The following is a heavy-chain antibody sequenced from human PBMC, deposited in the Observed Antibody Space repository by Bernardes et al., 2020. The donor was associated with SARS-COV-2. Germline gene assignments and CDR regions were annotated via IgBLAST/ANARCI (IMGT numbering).Heavy chain of an antibody. Sequence: AGVKVPRKVSGYSLTELPIHWVRQAPGKGLEWMGGFDSEDGQTIYAQKFQGRVTMIEDTSTDTAYMELNSLRSEDTAVYFCAGRITLFGVITGFFDRWGQGTLVTVSA. CDR1: GYSLTELP. CDR2: FDSEDGQT. V-gene: IGHV1-24*01. D-gene: IGHD3-3*01. J-gene: IGHJ4*02. CDR3: AGRITLFGVITGFFDR.